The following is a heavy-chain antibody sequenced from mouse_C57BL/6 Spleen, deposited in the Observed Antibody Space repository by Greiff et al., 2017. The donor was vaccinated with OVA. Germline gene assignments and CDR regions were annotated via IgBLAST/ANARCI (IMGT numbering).Heavy chain of an antibody. CDR2: ISYDGSN. Sequence: EVKLLESGPGLVKPSQSLSLTCSVTGYSITSGYYWNWIRQFPGNKLEWMGYISYDGSNNYNPSLKNRISSTRDTSKNQFFLKLNSVTTEDTATYYCARKRIYDGYYDYFDYWGQGTTLTVSS. D-gene: IGHD2-3*01. CDR1: GYSITSGYY. V-gene: IGHV3-6*01. J-gene: IGHJ2*01. CDR3: ARKRIYDGYYDYFDY.